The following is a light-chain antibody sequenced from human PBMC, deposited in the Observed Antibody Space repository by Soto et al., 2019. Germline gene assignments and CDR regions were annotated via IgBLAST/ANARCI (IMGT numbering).Light chain of an antibody. CDR2: DAS. CDR1: QSVSSY. CDR3: QQRSNWLT. Sequence: EIVLTQSPATLSLSPGERATLSCRASQSVSSYLAWYQQKPGQAPRLLIYDASNSATGIPARFSGSGSGTVFPLTISSLEPEDFAVYYCQQRSNWLTFGGGTKVEIK. J-gene: IGKJ4*01. V-gene: IGKV3-11*01.